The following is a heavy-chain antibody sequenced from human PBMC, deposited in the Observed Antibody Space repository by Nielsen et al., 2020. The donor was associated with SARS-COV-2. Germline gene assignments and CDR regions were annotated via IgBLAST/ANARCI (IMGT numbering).Heavy chain of an antibody. CDR3: ARLRLYSSGSYYRGVYFDY. CDR2: ISSSSSYI. D-gene: IGHD1-26*01. V-gene: IGHV3-21*01. J-gene: IGHJ4*02. CDR1: GFTFSSYS. Sequence: GGSLRLSCAASGFTFSSYSMNWVRQAPGKGLEWVPSISSSSSYIYYADSVKGRFTISRDNAKNSLYLQMNSLRAEDTAVYYCARLRLYSSGSYYRGVYFDYWGQGTLVTVSS.